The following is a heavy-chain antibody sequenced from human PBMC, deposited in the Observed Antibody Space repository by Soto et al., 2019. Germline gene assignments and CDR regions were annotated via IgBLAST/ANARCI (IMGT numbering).Heavy chain of an antibody. V-gene: IGHV4-59*01. CDR1: GGSISSYY. D-gene: IGHD2-2*01. Sequence: PSETLSLTCTVSGGSISSYYWSWIRQPPGKGLEWIGYIYYSGSTNYNPSLKSRVTISVDTSKNQFSLKLSSVTAADTAVYYCARGNPTMYCSSTSCFLNNWFDPWGQGTLVTVSS. CDR3: ARGNPTMYCSSTSCFLNNWFDP. CDR2: IYYSGST. J-gene: IGHJ5*02.